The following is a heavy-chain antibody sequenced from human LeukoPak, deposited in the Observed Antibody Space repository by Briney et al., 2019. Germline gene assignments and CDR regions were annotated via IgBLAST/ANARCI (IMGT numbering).Heavy chain of an antibody. J-gene: IGHJ4*02. Sequence: GGSLRLSCAASGFTFSSYAMSWVRQAPGKGLEWVSAISGSGGSTYYADSVKGRFTISRDNSKNTLYLQMNSLRAEDTAVYYCANSPGYSYGPLDYWGQGTLVTVPS. CDR2: ISGSGGST. CDR1: GFTFSSYA. CDR3: ANSPGYSYGPLDY. D-gene: IGHD5-18*01. V-gene: IGHV3-23*01.